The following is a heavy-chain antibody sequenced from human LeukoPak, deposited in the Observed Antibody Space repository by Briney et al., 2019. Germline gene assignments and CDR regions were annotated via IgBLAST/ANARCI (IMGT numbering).Heavy chain of an antibody. Sequence: GGSLRLSCAASGFTFSSYWMTWVRQAPGKGLEWVANIKQDGSAKYYADSLRGRFSISRDNVENSLFLQMNSLSDDDTAVYYCARCPYDSTGYYSVPSHLDYWGQGTLVTVSS. J-gene: IGHJ4*02. CDR2: IKQDGSAK. CDR3: ARCPYDSTGYYSVPSHLDY. CDR1: GFTFSSYW. D-gene: IGHD3-22*01. V-gene: IGHV3-7*01.